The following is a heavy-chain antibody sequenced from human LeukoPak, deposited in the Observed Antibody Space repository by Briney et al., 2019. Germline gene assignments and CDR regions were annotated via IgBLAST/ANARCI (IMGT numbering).Heavy chain of an antibody. J-gene: IGHJ4*02. CDR1: GYSFTSYW. Sequence: GESLKISCKGSGYSFTSYWIGWVRLMPGKGLEWMGIIYPGDSDTRYSPSFQGQVTISADKSISTAYLQWSSLKASDTAMYYCARHRRTIVGATHPDYWGQGTLVTVSS. CDR2: IYPGDSDT. D-gene: IGHD1-26*01. CDR3: ARHRRTIVGATHPDY. V-gene: IGHV5-51*01.